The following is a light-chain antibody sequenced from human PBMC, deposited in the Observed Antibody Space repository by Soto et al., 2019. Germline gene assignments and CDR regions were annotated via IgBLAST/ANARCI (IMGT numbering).Light chain of an antibody. CDR3: HQRNK. CDR1: QSVSSN. J-gene: IGKJ5*01. V-gene: IGKV3-11*01. Sequence: EIVLTQSPGTLSLSPGERATLSCRASQSVSSNLAWYQHKPGQAPRLLIYLTSNRAAGIPARFSGSRSGTDFTLTISSLEPEDFGVYFCHQRNKFGQGTRLEIK. CDR2: LTS.